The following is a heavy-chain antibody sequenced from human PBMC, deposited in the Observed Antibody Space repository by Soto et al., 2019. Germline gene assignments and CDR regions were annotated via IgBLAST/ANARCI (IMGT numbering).Heavy chain of an antibody. CDR3: ARAFSDAFDI. CDR1: GFTFSSYA. Sequence: QVQLVESGGGVVQPGRSLRLSCAASGFTFSSYAMHWVRQAPGKGLEWVAVISYDGSNKYYADSVKGRFTISRDNSKNTLYLQMNSLRAEDTAVYYCARAFSDAFDIWGQGTMVTVSP. CDR2: ISYDGSNK. J-gene: IGHJ3*02. V-gene: IGHV3-30-3*01.